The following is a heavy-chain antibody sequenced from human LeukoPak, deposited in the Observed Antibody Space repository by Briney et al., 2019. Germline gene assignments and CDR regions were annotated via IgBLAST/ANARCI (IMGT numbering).Heavy chain of an antibody. V-gene: IGHV4-4*02. D-gene: IGHD6-19*01. CDR2: IYHSGST. Sequence: PGGSLRLSCAASGFTVSSNYMSWVRQPPGKGLEWIGEIYHSGSTNYNPSLQSRVTISVDKSNNHFSLRLTSVTAADTAVYYCATNGWYCLDHWGQGALVTVSS. CDR3: ATNGWYCLDH. CDR1: GFTVSSNY. J-gene: IGHJ1*01.